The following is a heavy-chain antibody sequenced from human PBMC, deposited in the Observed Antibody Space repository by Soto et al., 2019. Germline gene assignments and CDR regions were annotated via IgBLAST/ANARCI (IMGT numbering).Heavy chain of an antibody. J-gene: IGHJ4*02. D-gene: IGHD3-10*01. CDR2: IIPILGIA. CDR1: GGTFSSYT. V-gene: IGHV1-69*08. CDR3: ARDRGAGYPGGGY. Sequence: QVQLVQSGAEVKKPGSSVKVSCKASGGTFSSYTISWVRQAPGQGLEWMGRIIPILGIANYAQKFQGRVTITADKSTSTAYMELSSLRSEDTAVYSWARDRGAGYPGGGYWGQGTLVTVSS.